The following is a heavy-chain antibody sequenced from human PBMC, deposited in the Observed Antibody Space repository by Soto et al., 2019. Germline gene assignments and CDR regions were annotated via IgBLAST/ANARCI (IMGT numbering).Heavy chain of an antibody. V-gene: IGHV4-30-2*01. J-gene: IGHJ5*01. CDR2: IYHSGST. CDR3: ARAPRYDSSGYYDS. CDR1: GGSTSSDSY. D-gene: IGHD3-22*01. Sequence: PSDTLSLTWTVSGGSTSSDSYWSFIRQPPGKGLECIGYIYHSGSTYYNPSLKSRVTISVDRSKNQFSLKLSSVTAADTAVYSCARAPRYDSSGYYDSWGQGTLVTVSS.